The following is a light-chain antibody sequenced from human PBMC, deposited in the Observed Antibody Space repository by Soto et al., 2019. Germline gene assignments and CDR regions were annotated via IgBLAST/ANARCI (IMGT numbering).Light chain of an antibody. Sequence: QSVLTQPASVSGSPGQSITISCTGTSSDVGSYNYVSWYQQHPGKAPKLMIYEVSDRPSGISSRFSGSKSGNTASLTISGLQTEDEDDYYCSSYTSSSTLFGTGTKVTV. CDR1: SSDVGSYNY. CDR3: SSYTSSSTL. CDR2: EVS. V-gene: IGLV2-14*01. J-gene: IGLJ1*01.